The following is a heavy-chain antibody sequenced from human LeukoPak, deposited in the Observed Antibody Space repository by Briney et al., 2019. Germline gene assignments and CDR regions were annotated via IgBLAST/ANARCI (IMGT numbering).Heavy chain of an antibody. CDR1: GYTFTTYW. CDR2: IYPGDSDT. CDR3: ARLDDGLAFDY. D-gene: IGHD4/OR15-4a*01. V-gene: IGHV5-51*01. Sequence: GESLEISRKGSGYTFTTYWIAWVRPMPGKDLEWMGIIYPGDSDTLYSPSFQGQVTISADKSITTAYLQWRSLKASDTAMYYCARLDDGLAFDYWGQGTLVTVSS. J-gene: IGHJ4*02.